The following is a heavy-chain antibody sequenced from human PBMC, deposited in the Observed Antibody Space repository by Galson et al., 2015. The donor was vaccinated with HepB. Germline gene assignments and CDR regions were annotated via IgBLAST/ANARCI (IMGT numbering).Heavy chain of an antibody. Sequence: SLRLSCAASGLTFSSYTMNWVRQAPGKGLEWVSHISGSSRLIYYADSVRGRFTISRDNAKKLVYLQMNSLRAEDTAVYYCARGGQYYDVLAGYYGYVLDVWGQGTTVAVSS. CDR3: ARGGQYYDVLAGYYGYVLDV. J-gene: IGHJ6*02. CDR2: ISGSSRLI. V-gene: IGHV3-48*01. D-gene: IGHD3-9*01. CDR1: GLTFSSYT.